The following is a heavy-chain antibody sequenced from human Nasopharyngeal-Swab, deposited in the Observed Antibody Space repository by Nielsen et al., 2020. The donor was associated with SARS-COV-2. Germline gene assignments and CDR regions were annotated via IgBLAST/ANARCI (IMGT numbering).Heavy chain of an antibody. CDR2: ISPRSSHI. D-gene: IGHD6-6*01. CDR1: GFKFTDYG. V-gene: IGHV3-21*01. Sequence: GGSLRLSCAASGFKFTDYGMHWVRQAPGKGLEWVSSISPRSSHIYYTDSVRGRFAISRDNARNSLYLQMNSLRAEDTAVYYCARDSSSSLDQWGRGTLVTVSS. J-gene: IGHJ4*02. CDR3: ARDSSSSLDQ.